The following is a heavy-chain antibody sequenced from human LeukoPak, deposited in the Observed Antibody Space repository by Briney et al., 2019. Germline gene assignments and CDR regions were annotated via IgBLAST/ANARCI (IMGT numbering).Heavy chain of an antibody. CDR3: AREGGPYRPLDY. Sequence: SGTLSLTCGVSGGSITNTNYWTWVRQPPGKGLEWTGEVNLQGSTNYNPSLMGRVAISVDTSENHISLQLTSVTAADTAVYYCAREGGPYRPLDYSGQGTLVTVSS. J-gene: IGHJ4*02. CDR2: VNLQGST. CDR1: GGSITNTNY. V-gene: IGHV4-4*02.